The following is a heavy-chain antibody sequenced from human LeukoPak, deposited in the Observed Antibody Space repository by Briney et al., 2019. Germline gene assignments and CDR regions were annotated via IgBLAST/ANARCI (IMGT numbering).Heavy chain of an antibody. Sequence: PGGSLRLSCAASGLTFNMYWMTWVRQAPGKGLEWVSYISSSSSTIYYADSVKGRFTISRDNAKNSLYLQMNSLRAEDTAVYYCAREIRAVGWIRGYYFDYWGQGTLVTVSS. CDR2: ISSSSSTI. V-gene: IGHV3-48*01. CDR1: GLTFNMYW. CDR3: AREIRAVGWIRGYYFDY. D-gene: IGHD2-15*01. J-gene: IGHJ4*02.